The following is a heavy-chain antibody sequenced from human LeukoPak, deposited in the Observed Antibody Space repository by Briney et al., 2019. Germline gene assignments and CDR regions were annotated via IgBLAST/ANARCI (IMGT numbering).Heavy chain of an antibody. CDR3: ARSVDTATFDF. V-gene: IGHV1-2*02. Sequence: ASVKVSCKASGYTFTGYYIHWVRQAPGQGLEWMAWINPNSGGSNSAQKFQGRVTVTRDTSITTASMELGSLKSDDTAIYYCARSVDTATFDFWGQGTLVTVSS. CDR1: GYTFTGYY. D-gene: IGHD5-18*01. J-gene: IGHJ4*02. CDR2: INPNSGGS.